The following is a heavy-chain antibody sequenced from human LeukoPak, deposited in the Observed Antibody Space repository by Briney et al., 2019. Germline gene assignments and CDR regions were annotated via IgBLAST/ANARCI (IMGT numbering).Heavy chain of an antibody. D-gene: IGHD6-19*01. V-gene: IGHV1-18*01. Sequence: ASVKVSCKASGYTFRSYDITWVRQAPGQGLEWMGWISPNNGNTKYAQKFQGRVTMTTDTPTSTAYMEMRSLRSDDTAVSYCARDRDSSGWHVADYWGQGTLVTVSS. CDR2: ISPNNGNT. CDR3: ARDRDSSGWHVADY. J-gene: IGHJ4*02. CDR1: GYTFRSYD.